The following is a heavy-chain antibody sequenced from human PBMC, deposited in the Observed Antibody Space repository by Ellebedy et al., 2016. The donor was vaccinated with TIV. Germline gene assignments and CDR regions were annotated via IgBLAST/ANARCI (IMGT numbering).Heavy chain of an antibody. D-gene: IGHD3-16*01. CDR2: INPTGGST. V-gene: IGHV1-46*01. J-gene: IGHJ5*02. Sequence: AASVKVSCKASGYTFTSYYIHWVRQAPGQGLEWMGRINPTGGSTNYEQKFQGRVSMTRDTSTSTVYMELRSLRSEDTAVYYCGRVLGSYGWFDPWGQGTLVTVSS. CDR3: GRVLGSYGWFDP. CDR1: GYTFTSYY.